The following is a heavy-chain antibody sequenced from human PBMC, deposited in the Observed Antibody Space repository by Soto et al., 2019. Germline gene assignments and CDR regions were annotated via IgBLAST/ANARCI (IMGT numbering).Heavy chain of an antibody. CDR3: ASTTFEWELHAPYYYYGMDV. J-gene: IGHJ6*02. CDR1: GGSISSSSYY. D-gene: IGHD1-26*01. CDR2: IYYSGST. V-gene: IGHV4-39*01. Sequence: PSETLSLTCTVSGGSISSSSYYWGWIRQPPGKGLEWIGSIYYSGSTYYNPSLKSRVTISVDTSKNQFSLKLSSVTAADTAVYYCASTTFEWELHAPYYYYGMDVWGQGTTVTVSS.